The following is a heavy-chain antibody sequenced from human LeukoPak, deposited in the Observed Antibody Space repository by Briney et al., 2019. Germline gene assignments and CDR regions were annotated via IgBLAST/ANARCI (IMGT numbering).Heavy chain of an antibody. CDR1: GGSISSYY. V-gene: IGHV4-59*12. CDR3: ARTDDSWPYYGMDV. CDR2: IYYSGST. J-gene: IGHJ6*02. Sequence: KPSETLSLTCTVSGGSISSYYWSWIRQPPGKGLEWIGYIYYSGSTNYNPSLKSRVTISVDTSKNQFSLKLSSVTAADTAVYYCARTDDSWPYYGMDVWGQGTTVTVSS. D-gene: IGHD1-1*01.